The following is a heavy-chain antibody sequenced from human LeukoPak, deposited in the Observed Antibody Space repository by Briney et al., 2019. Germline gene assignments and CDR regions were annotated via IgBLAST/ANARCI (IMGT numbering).Heavy chain of an antibody. V-gene: IGHV3-11*04. J-gene: IGHJ4*02. CDR3: ARDKSD. CDR2: ISSGGSTI. CDR1: GFAFSGYY. Sequence: GGSLSLSCAASGFAFSGYYMSWLRQAPGKGLEWVSYISSGGSTIYYTDPVKGRFTISRDNANKSLYLQMNSLRAEDTAVYYCARDKSDWGQGTLVTVSS.